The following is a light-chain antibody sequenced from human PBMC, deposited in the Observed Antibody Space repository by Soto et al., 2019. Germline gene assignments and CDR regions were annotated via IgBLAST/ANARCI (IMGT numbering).Light chain of an antibody. CDR2: GAS. CDR1: QSVSSSY. CDR3: QQYGSSPPIT. V-gene: IGKV3-20*01. J-gene: IGKJ3*01. Sequence: EIVLTQSPGTLSLSPGERATLSCRASQSVSSSYLAWYQQKPGQAPRLLIYGASGRATGIPDRFSGSGSGTDFTLTIRRLEPEDFAVYYCQQYGSSPPITSGPGTKVDI.